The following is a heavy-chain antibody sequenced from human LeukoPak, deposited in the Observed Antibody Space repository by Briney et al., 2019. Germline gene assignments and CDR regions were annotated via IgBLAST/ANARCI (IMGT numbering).Heavy chain of an antibody. J-gene: IGHJ4*02. CDR3: ARHSWGGYYHDY. V-gene: IGHV4-59*08. D-gene: IGHD3-16*01. Sequence: SETLSLTCNASGGSISGYYWSWIRQPPGKGLEWIGYIYHSGGTDYNPSLKSRVTISVDTSKNQFSLRLSSVTAADTAVYYCARHSWGGYYHDYWGQGTLVTVSS. CDR1: GGSISGYY. CDR2: IYHSGGT.